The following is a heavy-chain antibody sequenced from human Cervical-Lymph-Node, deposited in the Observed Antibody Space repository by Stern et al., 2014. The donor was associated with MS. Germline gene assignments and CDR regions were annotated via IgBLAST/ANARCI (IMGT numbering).Heavy chain of an antibody. V-gene: IGHV1-69*04. Sequence: QDQLVQSGAEVKKPGSSMNVSCKTSGGTFSSSYAITWMRQAPGQGLEWMGRIIPILGLANYAQKFQGRVTITADPSTSTTYMELSSLRSEDTAVYYCARGVVSNRAAATLHNLFDPWGQGTLVTVSS. CDR3: ARGVVSNRAAATLHNLFDP. CDR1: GGTFSSSYA. J-gene: IGHJ5*02. CDR2: IIPILGLA. D-gene: IGHD2-15*01.